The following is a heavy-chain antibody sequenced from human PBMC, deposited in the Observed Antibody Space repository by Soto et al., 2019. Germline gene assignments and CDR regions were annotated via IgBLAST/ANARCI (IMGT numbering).Heavy chain of an antibody. V-gene: IGHV1-58*02. D-gene: IGHD3-16*01. CDR3: AAVGSARSPPPIRVGFAY. CDR1: GFTFTSSA. Sequence: SVKVSCKASGFTFTSSAMQWVRQARGQRLEWIGWIVVGSGNTNYAQKFQERVTITRDMSTSTAYMELSSLRSEDTAVYYCAAVGSARSPPPIRVGFAYWGQGTLVTVSS. CDR2: IVVGSGNT. J-gene: IGHJ4*02.